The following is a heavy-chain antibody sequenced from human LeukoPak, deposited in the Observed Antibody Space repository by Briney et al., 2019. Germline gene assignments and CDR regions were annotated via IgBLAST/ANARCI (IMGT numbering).Heavy chain of an antibody. CDR3: AKDQGIVVVTNFDY. V-gene: IGHV3-23*01. J-gene: IGHJ4*02. CDR2: MSGSGGST. D-gene: IGHD3-22*01. Sequence: PGGSLRLSCTASGFTFGDYAMTWVRQAPGKGLEWASAMSGSGGSTYYADSVKGRFTISRDNSKNTLYLQMNSLRAEDTAVYYCAKDQGIVVVTNFDYWGQGTLVTVSS. CDR1: GFTFGDYA.